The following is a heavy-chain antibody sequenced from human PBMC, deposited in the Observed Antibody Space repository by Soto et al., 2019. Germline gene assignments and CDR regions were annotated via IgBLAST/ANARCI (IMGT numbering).Heavy chain of an antibody. J-gene: IGHJ3*02. V-gene: IGHV1-18*01. CDR2: ISAYNGNT. CDR1: GYTFTSYG. Sequence: QVQLVQSGAEVKKPGASVKVSCKASGYTFTSYGISWVRQAPGQGLEWMGWISAYNGNTNYAQKLQGRVTITTDTSTSTGYMELRSLRSDDTAVYYCARNSDDYDYGDYWAFDIWGQGTMVTVSS. D-gene: IGHD4-17*01. CDR3: ARNSDDYDYGDYWAFDI.